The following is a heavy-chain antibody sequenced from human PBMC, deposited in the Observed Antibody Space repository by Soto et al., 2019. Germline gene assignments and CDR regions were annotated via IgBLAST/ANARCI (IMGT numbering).Heavy chain of an antibody. V-gene: IGHV1-18*01. Sequence: ASVKVSCKASGYTFTSYGISWVRQAPGQGLEWMGWISAYNGNTNYAQKLQGRVTMTTDTSTSTAYMELRSLRSDDTAVYYCARDEGDYYYDSSGPNWFDPWGQGTLVTVSS. CDR2: ISAYNGNT. CDR3: ARDEGDYYYDSSGPNWFDP. CDR1: GYTFTSYG. J-gene: IGHJ5*02. D-gene: IGHD3-22*01.